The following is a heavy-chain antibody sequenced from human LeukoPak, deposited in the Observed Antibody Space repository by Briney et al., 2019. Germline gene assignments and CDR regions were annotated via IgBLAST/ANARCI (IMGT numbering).Heavy chain of an antibody. D-gene: IGHD3-22*01. V-gene: IGHV3-30-3*01. J-gene: IGHJ4*02. CDR3: ARGPWGVSSGYYGYFDY. CDR2: ISYDGSNK. CDR1: GFTFSSYA. Sequence: GGSLRLSCAASGFTFSSYAMHWVRQAPGKGMEWVAVISYDGSNKYYADSVKGRFTISRDNSKNTLYLQMNSLRAEDTAVYYCARGPWGVSSGYYGYFDYWGQGTLVTVSS.